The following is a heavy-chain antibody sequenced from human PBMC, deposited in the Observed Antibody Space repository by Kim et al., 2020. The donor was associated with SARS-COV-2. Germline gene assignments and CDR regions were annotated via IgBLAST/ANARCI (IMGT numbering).Heavy chain of an antibody. Sequence: SVKVSCKASGGTFSSYAISWVRQAPGQGLEWMGGIIPIFGTANYAQKFQGRVTITADESTSTAYMELSSLRSGDTAVYYCARDGCSSTSCHLGGYYGMDVWGQGTTVTVSS. J-gene: IGHJ6*02. CDR2: IIPIFGTA. D-gene: IGHD2-2*01. CDR3: ARDGCSSTSCHLGGYYGMDV. CDR1: GGTFSSYA. V-gene: IGHV1-69*13.